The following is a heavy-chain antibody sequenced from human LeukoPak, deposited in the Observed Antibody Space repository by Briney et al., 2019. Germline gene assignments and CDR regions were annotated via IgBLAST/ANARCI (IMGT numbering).Heavy chain of an antibody. CDR1: DGPNSNSY. J-gene: IGHJ4*02. CDR2: IHTSGST. CDR3: ANSYDGKIVPFDN. V-gene: IGHV4-4*09. D-gene: IGHD4-23*01. Sequence: SDTLSLLCTVSDGPNSNSYWNWVRQPPGRGLEWIAYIHTSGSTNHNPAFKSRVTLSVDTSKSQFSLRLNSVTASDTSVYYCANSYDGKIVPFDNWGQGTLVTVSS.